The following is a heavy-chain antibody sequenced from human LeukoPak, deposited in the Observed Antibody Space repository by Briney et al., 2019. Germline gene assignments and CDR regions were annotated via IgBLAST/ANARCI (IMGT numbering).Heavy chain of an antibody. J-gene: IGHJ6*04. CDR1: GGSFSGYY. D-gene: IGHD3-10*01. Sequence: SETLSLTCAVYGGSFSGYYWSWIRQPPGKGLEWIGEINHSGSTNYNPSLKSRVTISVDTSKNQFSLKLSSVTAADTAVYYCARDRYYGSGSYYYYYGMDVWGKGTTVTVSS. CDR2: INHSGST. V-gene: IGHV4-34*01. CDR3: ARDRYYGSGSYYYYYGMDV.